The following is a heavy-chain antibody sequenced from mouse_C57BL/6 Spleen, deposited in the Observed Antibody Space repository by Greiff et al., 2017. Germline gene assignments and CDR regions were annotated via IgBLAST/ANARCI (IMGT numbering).Heavy chain of an antibody. D-gene: IGHD2-3*01. CDR2: INPGSGGT. V-gene: IGHV1-54*01. CDR1: GYAFTNSL. J-gene: IGHJ4*01. CDR3: ARSGGYDGYFGRAMDY. Sequence: QVQLQQSGAELVRPGTSVKVSCKASGYAFTNSLIEWVKQRPGQGLEWIGVINPGSGGTNYNEKFKGKATLTADKSSSTAYMQLSSLTSEDSAVYFCARSGGYDGYFGRAMDYWGQGTSVTVSS.